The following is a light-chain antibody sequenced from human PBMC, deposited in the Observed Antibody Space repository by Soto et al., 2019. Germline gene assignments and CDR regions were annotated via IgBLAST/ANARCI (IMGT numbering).Light chain of an antibody. Sequence: VQMTQSPSSLSASVGDRVTITCRASQSISSYFNWYQQKPGKAPKLLIYAASSLQSGVPSRFSGSGSGTDFTLTISSLQPEDFATYYCQQSYSTPLTFGGGTKVEIK. CDR3: QQSYSTPLT. CDR1: QSISSY. CDR2: AAS. J-gene: IGKJ4*01. V-gene: IGKV1-39*01.